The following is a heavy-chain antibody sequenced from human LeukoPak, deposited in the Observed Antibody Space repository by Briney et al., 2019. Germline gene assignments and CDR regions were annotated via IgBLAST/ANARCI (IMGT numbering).Heavy chain of an antibody. J-gene: IGHJ4*02. CDR1: GFTFSSYG. D-gene: IGHD3-10*01. CDR2: ISYDGSNK. V-gene: IGHV3-30*18. Sequence: GGSLRLSCAASGFTFSSYGMHWVRQAPGKGLEWVAVISYDGSNKYYADSVKGRFTISRDNSKNTLYLQMNSLRAGDTAVYYCAKGALTMVRGVTPNYFDYWGQGTLVTVSS. CDR3: AKGALTMVRGVTPNYFDY.